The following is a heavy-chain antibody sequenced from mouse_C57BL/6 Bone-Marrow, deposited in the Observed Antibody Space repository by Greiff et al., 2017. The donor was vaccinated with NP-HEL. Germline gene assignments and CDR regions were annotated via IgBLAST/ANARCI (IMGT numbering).Heavy chain of an antibody. CDR1: GYTFTDYE. D-gene: IGHD1-1*01. J-gene: IGHJ4*01. V-gene: IGHV1-15*01. CDR3: TRRGGSSYAAMDY. CDR2: IDPETGGT. Sequence: VQLHQSGAELVRPGASVTLSCKASGYTFTDYEMHWVKQTPVHGLEWIGAIDPETGGTAYNQKFKGKAILTADKSSSTAYMELRSLTSEDSAVYYCTRRGGSSYAAMDYWGQGTSVTVSS.